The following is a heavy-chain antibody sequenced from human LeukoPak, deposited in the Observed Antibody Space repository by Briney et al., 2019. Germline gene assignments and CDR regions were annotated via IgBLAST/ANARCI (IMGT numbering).Heavy chain of an antibody. CDR1: SDSISSYY. CDR2: IYSTGSI. CDR3: ARWNLDLAYDI. V-gene: IGHV4-59*08. Sequence: PSETLSLTCTVSSDSISSYYWTWIRQPPGKGLEWLGYIYSTGSISYNPSLESRVTISIDTSKNTFSLKLTSVTAADTAVYFCARWNLDLAYDIWGQGTMVTVSS. J-gene: IGHJ3*02. D-gene: IGHD1-1*01.